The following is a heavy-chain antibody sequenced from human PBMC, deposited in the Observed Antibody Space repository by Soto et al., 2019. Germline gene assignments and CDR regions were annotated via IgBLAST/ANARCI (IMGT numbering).Heavy chain of an antibody. J-gene: IGHJ4*02. CDR3: ARADYIWGSYRYGFDY. V-gene: IGHV1-18*01. CDR2: NSASNGNT. CDR1: GYTFTSYG. D-gene: IGHD3-16*02. Sequence: QVQLVQSGAEVKKPGASVKVSCKASGYTFTSYGISWVRQAPGQGLERMGWNSASNGNTNSAQKLQVRVTMTTDTSTSTAYMELRSLRSDDTAVYYCARADYIWGSYRYGFDYWGQGTLVTVSS.